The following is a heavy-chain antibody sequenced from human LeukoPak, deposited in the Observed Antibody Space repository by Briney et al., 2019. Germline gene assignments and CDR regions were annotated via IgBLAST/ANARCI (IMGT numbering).Heavy chain of an antibody. CDR1: GXSVSSNSSV. CDR2: TYYRSKWYN. CDR3: ARDNGSLILDV. Sequence: SETLSLTCAISGXSVSSNSSVWNWIRQSPSRGLEWLGRTYYRSKWYNDYAVSVKSRITINPDTSKNQFSLQLNSVTPEDTAIYYCARDNGSLILDVWGQGTTVTVSS. D-gene: IGHD1-26*01. V-gene: IGHV6-1*01. J-gene: IGHJ6*02.